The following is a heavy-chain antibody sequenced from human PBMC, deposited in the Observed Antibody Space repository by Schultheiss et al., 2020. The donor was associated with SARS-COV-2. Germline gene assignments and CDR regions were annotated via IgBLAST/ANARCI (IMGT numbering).Heavy chain of an antibody. J-gene: IGHJ6*02. CDR3: ARGPYYDFWSGPYFHYGMAV. CDR2: INHSGST. D-gene: IGHD3-3*01. Sequence: SQTLSLTCAIYDGSLSGYYWSWIRQPPGKGLEWIGEINHSGSTNYNPSLKSRVTISVDTSKNQFSLKLSSVTAADTAVYYCARGPYYDFWSGPYFHYGMAVWAYGTTGT. V-gene: IGHV4-34*01. CDR1: DGSLSGYY.